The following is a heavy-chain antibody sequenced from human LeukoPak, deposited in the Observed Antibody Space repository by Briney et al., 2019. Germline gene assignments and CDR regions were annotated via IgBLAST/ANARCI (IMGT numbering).Heavy chain of an antibody. CDR1: GGSIGSYY. CDR3: ARGGSYCSGGSCYLIGWFDP. D-gene: IGHD2-15*01. V-gene: IGHV4-59*01. CDR2: IYYSGST. Sequence: SETLSLTCTVSGGSIGSYYWSWIRQPPGKGLEWIGYIYYSGSTNYNPSLKSRVTISVDTSKNQFSLKLSSVTAADTAVYYCARGGSYCSGGSCYLIGWFDPWGQGTLVTVSS. J-gene: IGHJ5*02.